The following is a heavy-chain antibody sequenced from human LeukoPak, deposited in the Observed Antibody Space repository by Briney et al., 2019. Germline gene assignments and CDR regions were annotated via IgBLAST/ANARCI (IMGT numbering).Heavy chain of an antibody. CDR1: GGSFSGYY. CDR3: ASRAWDENYFDY. CDR2: INHSGST. Sequence: PSETLSLTCAVYGGSFSGYYWSWIRQPPGKGLEWIGEINHSGSTNYNPSLKSRVTISVDTSKNQFSLKLSSVTAADTAVYYCASRAWDENYFDYWGQGTLVTVSS. V-gene: IGHV4-34*01. D-gene: IGHD1-26*01. J-gene: IGHJ4*02.